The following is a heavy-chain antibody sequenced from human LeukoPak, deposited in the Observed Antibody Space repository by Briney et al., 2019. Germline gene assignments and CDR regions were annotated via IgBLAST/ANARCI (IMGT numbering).Heavy chain of an antibody. Sequence: GGSLRLSCAASGFTFSNSAMSWVRQAPGKGLEWVSTLSGSGITTYYADSVKGRFTISRDNSKNTLYLQMNSLRAEDTAVYYCAKGIYSSGWSYFDCWGHGTLVTVSS. CDR2: LSGSGITT. CDR3: AKGIYSSGWSYFDC. CDR1: GFTFSNSA. D-gene: IGHD6-19*01. J-gene: IGHJ4*01. V-gene: IGHV3-23*01.